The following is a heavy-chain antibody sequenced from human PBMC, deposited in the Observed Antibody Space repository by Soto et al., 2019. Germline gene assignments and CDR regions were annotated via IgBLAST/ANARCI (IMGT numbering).Heavy chain of an antibody. CDR3: AMSFRDYCSSTSCANYYYGMDV. CDR1: GYSFTSYW. Sequence: GESLKISCKGSGYSFTSYWIGWVRQMPGKGLEWMGIIYPGDSDTRYSPSFQGQVTISADKSISTAYLQWSSLKASDTAMYYCAMSFRDYCSSTSCANYYYGMDVWGQGTTVTVSS. J-gene: IGHJ6*02. V-gene: IGHV5-51*01. D-gene: IGHD2-2*01. CDR2: IYPGDSDT.